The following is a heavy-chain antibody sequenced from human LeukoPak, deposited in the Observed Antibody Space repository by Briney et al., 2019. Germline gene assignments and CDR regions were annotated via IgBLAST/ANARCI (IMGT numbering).Heavy chain of an antibody. D-gene: IGHD1-1*01. CDR1: GFTFSSYW. Sequence: GGSLRLSCAASGFTFSSYWMHWVRQAPGKGLVWVSRINSDGSSTSYADSVKGRFTISRDNAKNTLYLQMNSLRAEDTAVYYCVRGSDELEGGYWGQGTLVTVSS. J-gene: IGHJ4*02. CDR3: VRGSDELEGGY. CDR2: INSDGSST. V-gene: IGHV3-74*01.